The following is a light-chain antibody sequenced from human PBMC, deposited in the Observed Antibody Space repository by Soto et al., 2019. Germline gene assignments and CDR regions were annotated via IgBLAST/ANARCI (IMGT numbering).Light chain of an antibody. J-gene: IGKJ1*01. V-gene: IGKV3D-15*01. Sequence: EIVMTQSPATLSVSPGERATLSCRASQSVSNNVAWFQQKPGQAPRLLIFDASARANGIPARFSGSGSGTEFILTISSLQSEDSAVYYCQQYINWARTFGQGTKVEIK. CDR1: QSVSNN. CDR3: QQYINWART. CDR2: DAS.